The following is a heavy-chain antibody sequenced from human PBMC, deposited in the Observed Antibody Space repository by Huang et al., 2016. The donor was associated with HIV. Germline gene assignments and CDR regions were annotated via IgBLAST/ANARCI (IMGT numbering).Heavy chain of an antibody. CDR2: INSDGSST. CDR1: GFSISSSW. J-gene: IGHJ4*02. V-gene: IGHV3-74*01. Sequence: EVQLVESGGGLVQPGGSLRLSCAASGFSISSSWMHWVRQAPGKGLVWVSSINSDGSSTSYADTVKGRFTISRDNAKNTLYLQMNSRRAEDTAVYYCARDPRIQSWLNFFDYWGQGTLVSVSS. CDR3: ARDPRIQSWLNFFDY. D-gene: IGHD3-22*01.